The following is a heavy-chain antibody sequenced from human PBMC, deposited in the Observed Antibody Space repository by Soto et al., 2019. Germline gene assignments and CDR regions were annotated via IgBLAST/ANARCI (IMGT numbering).Heavy chain of an antibody. D-gene: IGHD2-15*01. Sequence: SETLSLSWAVSGGSIISIKWWSLVRHPPGKGLEWIGSIYYSGSTYYNPSLKSRVTISVDTSKNQFSLKLSSVTAADTAVYYCARHTPAISISDHWGQGTLVTVSS. CDR2: IYYSGST. CDR3: ARHTPAISISDH. CDR1: GGSIISIKW. J-gene: IGHJ4*02. V-gene: IGHV4-39*01.